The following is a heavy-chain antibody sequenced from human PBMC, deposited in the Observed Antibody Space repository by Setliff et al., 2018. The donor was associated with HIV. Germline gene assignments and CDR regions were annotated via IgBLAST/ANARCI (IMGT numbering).Heavy chain of an antibody. J-gene: IGHJ4*02. V-gene: IGHV4-59*01. CDR1: GVSISSYY. CDR3: AKSSPSIGYITDC. D-gene: IGHD5-12*01. CDR2: IFPGGAT. Sequence: PSETLSLTCSVSGVSISSYYWSWIRHSPGKGLEWIGIIFPGGATNYNPSLTSRVTISVDTSKNHLFLKLTSVTTAATAVYFCAKSSPSIGYITDCWGQGAPVTVSS.